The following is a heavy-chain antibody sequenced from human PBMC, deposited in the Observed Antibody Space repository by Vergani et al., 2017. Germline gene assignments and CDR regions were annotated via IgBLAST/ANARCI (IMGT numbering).Heavy chain of an antibody. J-gene: IGHJ4*02. CDR1: GGAIRSGNCS. D-gene: IGHD3-9*01. Sequence: QLQLQESGPDLVKSSQTLSLTCGVSGGAIRSGNCSWKWIRQPPGKGLEWIGYVCHSGSTYYKPSLKSRVTISVDTTNNHFSLRLNSLTAADTAVYYCARGSGIVYDNFSSTKYCFDVWGQGALVAVSS. CDR2: VCHSGST. V-gene: IGHV4-30-2*01. CDR3: ARGSGIVYDNFSSTKYCFDV.